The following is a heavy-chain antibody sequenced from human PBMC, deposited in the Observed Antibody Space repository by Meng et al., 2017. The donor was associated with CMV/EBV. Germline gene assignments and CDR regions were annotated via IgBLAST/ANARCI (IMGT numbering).Heavy chain of an antibody. D-gene: IGHD3-16*01. Sequence: QVLQSGAHVKKLGAPGTVSYKASRHTFTSCGSGSLVQVSGQGLEWIVRISAYNGNTNYTQKLQDRVTMTTDTSTRTAYTWVRRLRSYYTAVYYCAKVGWGNCFDPWGQGTLVTVSS. CDR3: AKVGWGNCFDP. J-gene: IGHJ5*02. V-gene: IGHV1-18*01. CDR1: RHTFTSCG. CDR2: ISAYNGNT.